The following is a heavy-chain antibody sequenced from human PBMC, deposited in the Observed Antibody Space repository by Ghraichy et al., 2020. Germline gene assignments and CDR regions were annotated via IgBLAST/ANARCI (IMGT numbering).Heavy chain of an antibody. V-gene: IGHV1-18*04. D-gene: IGHD3-3*01. Sequence: ASVKVSCKASGYTFTSYGISWVRQAPGQGLEWMGWISAYNGNTNYAQKLQGRVTMTTDTSTSTAYMELRSLRSDDTAVYYCARVAPDRIRFLEWLSRKTPFDYWGQGTLVTVSS. CDR2: ISAYNGNT. J-gene: IGHJ4*02. CDR1: GYTFTSYG. CDR3: ARVAPDRIRFLEWLSRKTPFDY.